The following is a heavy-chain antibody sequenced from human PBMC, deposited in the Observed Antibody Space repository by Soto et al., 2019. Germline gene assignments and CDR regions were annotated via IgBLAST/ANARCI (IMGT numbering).Heavy chain of an antibody. CDR3: ARDSGWVRGVIPV. Sequence: EVQLVESGGGLVQPGGSLRLSCAASGFTFSSYWMSWVRQAPGKGLEWVANIKQDGSEKYYVGSVKGRFTISRDNAKNSLYLQMNSLRAEDTAVYYCARDSGWVRGVIPVWGQGTLVTVSS. J-gene: IGHJ4*02. CDR2: IKQDGSEK. CDR1: GFTFSSYW. D-gene: IGHD3-10*01. V-gene: IGHV3-7*01.